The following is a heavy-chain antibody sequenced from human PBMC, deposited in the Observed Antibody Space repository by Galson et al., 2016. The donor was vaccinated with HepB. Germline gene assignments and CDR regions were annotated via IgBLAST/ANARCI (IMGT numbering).Heavy chain of an antibody. CDR3: AKDLGYGDSGFDY. CDR1: GFTFSSYA. CDR2: ISGSGGNT. Sequence: SLRLSCAASGFTFSSYAMSWVRQAPGKGLEWVSVISGSGGNTYYADSVKGRFTISRDNSKNTLYLQMNSLRAEDTAVYYCAKDLGYGDSGFDYWGQGTLVTVSS. D-gene: IGHD4-17*01. V-gene: IGHV3-23*01. J-gene: IGHJ4*02.